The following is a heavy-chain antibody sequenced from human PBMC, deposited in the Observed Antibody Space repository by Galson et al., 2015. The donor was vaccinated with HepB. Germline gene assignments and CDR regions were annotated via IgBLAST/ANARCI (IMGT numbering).Heavy chain of an antibody. J-gene: IGHJ6*02. CDR3: ARSLSVLSATSYSYYYYAMDV. CDR2: IIPIFGKA. CDR1: GGTFSNYA. V-gene: IGHV1-69*13. D-gene: IGHD3-16*01. Sequence: SVKVSCKASGGTFSNYAISWVRQAPGQGLEWMGGIIPIFGKANYAQRFQGRVTISADESTSTAYMELSSLKSEDTAVYYCARSLSVLSATSYSYYYYAMDVWGQGTTVTVSS.